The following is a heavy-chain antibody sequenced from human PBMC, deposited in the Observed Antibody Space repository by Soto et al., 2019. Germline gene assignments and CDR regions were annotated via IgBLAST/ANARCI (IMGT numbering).Heavy chain of an antibody. CDR2: ISYDGSNK. D-gene: IGHD6-13*01. CDR3: ARALDSIAAAAY. CDR1: GFTFSSYA. Sequence: GGSLRLSCAASGFTFSSYAMHWVRQAPGKGLEWVAVISYDGSNKYYADSVKGRFTISRDNSKNTLYLQMNSLRAEDTAVYYCARALDSIAAAAYWGQGTLVTVSS. V-gene: IGHV3-30-3*01. J-gene: IGHJ4*02.